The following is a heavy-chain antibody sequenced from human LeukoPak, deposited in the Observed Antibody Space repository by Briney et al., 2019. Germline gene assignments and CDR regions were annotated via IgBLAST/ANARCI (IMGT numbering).Heavy chain of an antibody. D-gene: IGHD3-3*01. CDR3: ARGEDFWSGYYTWNWFDP. CDR1: GFTFSSYA. CDR2: ISGSGGST. V-gene: IGHV3-23*01. J-gene: IGHJ5*02. Sequence: PGGSLRLSCAASGFTFSSYAMSWVRQAPGKGLEWVSAISGSGGSTYYADSVKGRFTISRDNAKNSLYLQMNSLRAEDTAVYYCARGEDFWSGYYTWNWFDPWGQGTLVTVSS.